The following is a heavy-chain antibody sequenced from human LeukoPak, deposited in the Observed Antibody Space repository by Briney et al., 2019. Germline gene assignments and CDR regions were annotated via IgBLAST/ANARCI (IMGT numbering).Heavy chain of an antibody. CDR3: VKGGLKTIVDY. CDR2: IVGSGGTT. D-gene: IGHD2/OR15-2a*01. CDR1: GFTFRTNV. J-gene: IGHJ4*02. Sequence: GGSLRLSCAASGFTFRTNVMSWVRQAPGKGLERVSSIVGSGGTTYCADSVRGRFTISRDNSKNTLYLQMNNLRVEDTATYYCVKGGLKTIVDYWGQGNLVTVSS. V-gene: IGHV3-23*01.